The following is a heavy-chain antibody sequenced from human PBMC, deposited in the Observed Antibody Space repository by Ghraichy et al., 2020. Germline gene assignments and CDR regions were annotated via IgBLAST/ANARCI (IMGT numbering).Heavy chain of an antibody. CDR1: GFTFRTYT. CDR3: AKFARDWPNEYLQH. V-gene: IGHV3-23*01. J-gene: IGHJ1*01. Sequence: GGSLRLSCAASGFTFRTYTMSWVRQAPGKGLEWVSAITDNGGTTYDAASGKGRFTISRDNSKNTLFLQMNSLRGEDTAVYYCAKFARDWPNEYLQHWGQGALVTVSS. CDR2: ITDNGGTT. D-gene: IGHD3/OR15-3a*01.